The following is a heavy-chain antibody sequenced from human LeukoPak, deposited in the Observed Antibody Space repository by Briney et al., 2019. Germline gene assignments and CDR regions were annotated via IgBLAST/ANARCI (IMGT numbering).Heavy chain of an antibody. CDR3: ARNARDTGTFGY. CDR2: INPNSGDT. V-gene: IGHV1-2*06. J-gene: IGHJ4*02. D-gene: IGHD5-18*01. Sequence: ASVKVSCKASGYTFTGYHMHWVRQAPGQGLEWMGRINPNSGDTNYAQKFQGRVTMTRNPSISTAYMELSSLRSEDTAVYYCARNARDTGTFGYWGQGTLVTVSS. CDR1: GYTFTGYH.